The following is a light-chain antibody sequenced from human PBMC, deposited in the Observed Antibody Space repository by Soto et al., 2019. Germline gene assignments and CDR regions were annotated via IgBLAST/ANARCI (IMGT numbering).Light chain of an antibody. J-gene: IGLJ1*01. CDR1: SSDVDGYDY. Sequence: QSALTQPASVSGSPGQSITISCTGTSSDVDGYDYVSWYQQHPGKAPKLMIYDVSNRPSGVSNRFSGSKSGNTASLTISGPQAEDEADYYCTSYTISSPYVFGTGTKVTVL. CDR3: TSYTISSPYV. V-gene: IGLV2-14*01. CDR2: DVS.